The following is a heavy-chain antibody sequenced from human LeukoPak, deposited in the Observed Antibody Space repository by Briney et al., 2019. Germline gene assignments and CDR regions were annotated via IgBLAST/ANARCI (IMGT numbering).Heavy chain of an antibody. CDR2: ISGSGGST. J-gene: IGHJ5*02. D-gene: IGHD3-3*01. V-gene: IGHV3-23*01. CDR3: AKSLGVDYWFDP. CDR1: GFTFSSYA. Sequence: GGSLRLSCAASGFTFSSYAMSWVRQAPGKGLEWVSGISGSGGSTYYADSVKGRFTISRDNSKNTLYLQMNSLRAEDTAVYYCAKSLGVDYWFDPWGQGTLVTVSS.